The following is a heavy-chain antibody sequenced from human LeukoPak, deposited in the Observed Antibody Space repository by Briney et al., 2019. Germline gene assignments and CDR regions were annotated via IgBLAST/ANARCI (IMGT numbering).Heavy chain of an antibody. CDR1: GFTFSSYW. J-gene: IGHJ4*02. V-gene: IGHV4-34*01. D-gene: IGHD3-3*01. CDR2: INHSGST. Sequence: PGGSLRLSCAASGFTFSSYWMSWIRQPPGKGLEWIGEINHSGSTNYNPSLKSRVTISVDTSKNQFSLKLSSVTAADTAVYYCARTRLYYDFWSGYPRGPFDYWGQGTLVTVSS. CDR3: ARTRLYYDFWSGYPRGPFDY.